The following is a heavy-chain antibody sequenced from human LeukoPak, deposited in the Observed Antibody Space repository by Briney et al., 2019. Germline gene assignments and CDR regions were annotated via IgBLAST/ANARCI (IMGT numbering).Heavy chain of an antibody. J-gene: IGHJ5*02. CDR3: AAVAYYYDSSGPPA. CDR2: ISSSSSYI. V-gene: IGHV3-21*01. Sequence: GGSLRLSCAASGFTFGSYSMNWVRQAPGKGLEWVSSISSSSSYIYYADSVKGRFTISRDNAKNSLYLQMNSLRAEDTAVYYCAAVAYYYDSSGPPAWGQGTLVTVSS. D-gene: IGHD3-22*01. CDR1: GFTFGSYS.